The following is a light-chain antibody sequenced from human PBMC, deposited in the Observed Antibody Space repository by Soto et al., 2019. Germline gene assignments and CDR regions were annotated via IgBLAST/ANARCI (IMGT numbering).Light chain of an antibody. J-gene: IGKJ4*01. CDR1: QSVDSSY. CDR3: QQYGSYPLT. Sequence: EVVLTQSPGAPSLSPGERATLSCRASQSVDSSYFAWYQQRPGQAPRLLIYETSTRATGIPDRFSGSGSGTDFTLTVSRLEPEDFAVYFCQQYGSYPLTFGGGTRVEIK. V-gene: IGKV3-20*01. CDR2: ETS.